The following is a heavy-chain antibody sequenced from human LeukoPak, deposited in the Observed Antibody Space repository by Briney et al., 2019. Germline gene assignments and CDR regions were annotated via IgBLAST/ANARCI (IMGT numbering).Heavy chain of an antibody. CDR2: IYYSGST. V-gene: IGHV4-31*03. J-gene: IGHJ4*02. Sequence: PSQTLSLTCTVSGGSISSGGYYWSWIRQHPGKGLEWIGYIYYSGSTYYNPSLKSRVTISVDTSKNQFSLKLSSVTAADTAVYYCARGGRTVTTPSRPYGYWGEGTLVTVSS. CDR1: GGSISSGGYY. CDR3: ARGGRTVTTPSRPYGY. D-gene: IGHD4-17*01.